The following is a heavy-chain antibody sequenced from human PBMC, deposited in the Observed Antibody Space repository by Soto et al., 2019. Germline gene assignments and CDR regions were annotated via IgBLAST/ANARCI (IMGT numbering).Heavy chain of an antibody. Sequence: QVRLEESGPGLLKPSETLSLICSVSGGSVNNANYFWNWMRHHPENGLEWIGYIYYSGSTRYNPSFKTRATLSIDTTKDQFSLRLNSVTVADTAVYFCARDADYGGSRGGMDVWGRGTTVTVSS. V-gene: IGHV4-31*03. CDR2: IYYSGST. J-gene: IGHJ6*02. CDR3: ARDADYGGSRGGMDV. D-gene: IGHD4-17*01. CDR1: GGSVNNANYF.